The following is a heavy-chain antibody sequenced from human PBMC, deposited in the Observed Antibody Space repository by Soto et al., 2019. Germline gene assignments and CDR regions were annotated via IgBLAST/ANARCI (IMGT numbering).Heavy chain of an antibody. CDR2: IWDDGSNK. CDR3: ARDYYYDSSGYYLYHYYYGMDV. CDR1: GFTFSSYG. J-gene: IGHJ6*02. D-gene: IGHD3-22*01. V-gene: IGHV3-33*01. Sequence: GGSLRLSCAASGFTFSSYGMHWVRQAPGKGLEWVAVIWDDGSNKYYADSVKGRFTISRDNSKNTLYLQMNSLRAEDTAVYYCARDYYYDSSGYYLYHYYYGMDVWGQGTTVTVSS.